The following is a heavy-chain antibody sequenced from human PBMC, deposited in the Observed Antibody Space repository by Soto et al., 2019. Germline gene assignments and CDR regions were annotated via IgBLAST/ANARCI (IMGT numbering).Heavy chain of an antibody. CDR3: ARGGGAYDA. V-gene: IGHV1-18*01. J-gene: IGHJ3*01. Sequence: QVQLVQSGAEVKKPGATVKVSCKASGYIVTSFGINWVRQAPGQGLEWMGCISEYGDSNYSEKLQDRVSLTPDTYTNTAYMELRSLGSDDTGVYYCARGGGAYDAWGQGTKITVSS. CDR1: GYIVTSFG. CDR2: ISEYGDS.